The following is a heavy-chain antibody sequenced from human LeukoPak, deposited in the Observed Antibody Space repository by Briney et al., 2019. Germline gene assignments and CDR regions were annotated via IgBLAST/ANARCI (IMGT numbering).Heavy chain of an antibody. J-gene: IGHJ4*02. CDR3: ARLPGIAAV. V-gene: IGHV4-30-2*01. CDR2: IYHGGST. D-gene: IGHD6-13*01. CDR1: GGSISSGPYS. Sequence: SQTLSLTCAVSGGSISSGPYSWSWIRQPPGMGLEWIGYIYHGGSTYYNPSLRSRLTMSVDTSKNQISLNLISLTAADTAVYYCARLPGIAAVWGQGTLVTVSS.